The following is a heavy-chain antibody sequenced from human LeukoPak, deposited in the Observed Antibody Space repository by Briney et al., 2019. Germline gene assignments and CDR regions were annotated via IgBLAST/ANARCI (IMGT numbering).Heavy chain of an antibody. J-gene: IGHJ5*02. CDR2: INHSGST. CDR3: ARVVTGTTANWFDP. Sequence: PSETLSLTCAVYGGSFSCYYWSWIRQPPGKGLEWIGEINHSGSTNYNPSLKSRVTISVDPSKNQFSLKLSSVTAAGTAVYYCARVVTGTTANWFDPWGQGTVVTVSS. CDR1: GGSFSCYY. D-gene: IGHD1-7*01. V-gene: IGHV4-34*01.